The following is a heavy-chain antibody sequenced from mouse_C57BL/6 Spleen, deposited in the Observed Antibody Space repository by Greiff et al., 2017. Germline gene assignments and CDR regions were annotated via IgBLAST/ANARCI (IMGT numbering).Heavy chain of an antibody. CDR3: ARTAQGGAMDY. D-gene: IGHD3-2*02. V-gene: IGHV14-2*01. CDR2: IDPEDGDT. Sequence: EVQLQQSGAELVKPGASVKLSCTASGFNIKDSYMHWVKQRTEKGLDWIGRIDPEDGDTKSAPKFQGKASITADTSSNTAYLQLSSLTSEDTAVYYCARTAQGGAMDYWGQGTSVTVSS. CDR1: GFNIKDSY. J-gene: IGHJ4*01.